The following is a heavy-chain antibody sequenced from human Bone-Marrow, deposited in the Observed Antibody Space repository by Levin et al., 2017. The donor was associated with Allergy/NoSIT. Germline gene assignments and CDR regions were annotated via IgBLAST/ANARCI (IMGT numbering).Heavy chain of an antibody. J-gene: IGHJ4*02. CDR3: AKCRGSYRNYYFDY. Sequence: GESLKISCAASGFTFSSYGMHWVRQAPGKGLEWVAVISYDGSNKYYADSVKGRFTISRDNSKNTLYLQMNSLRAEDTAVYYCAKCRGSYRNYYFDYWGQGTLVTVSS. CDR2: ISYDGSNK. CDR1: GFTFSSYG. D-gene: IGHD3-16*02. V-gene: IGHV3-30*18.